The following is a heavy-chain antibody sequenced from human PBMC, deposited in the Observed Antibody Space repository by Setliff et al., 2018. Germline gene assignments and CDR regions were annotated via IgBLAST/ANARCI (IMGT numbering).Heavy chain of an antibody. V-gene: IGHV4-59*01. CDR1: GDSINNFY. CDR2: IFSDGTT. D-gene: IGHD2-2*01. CDR3: ARARPATIAGVVPGVADFGIDV. Sequence: PSETLSHTCSVSGDSINNFYWNWIRQSPGTGLEWIGYIFSDGTTYYNPSLKSRVAMSVDTSKKQFSLSLSAVTAADTAVYYCARARPATIAGVVPGVADFGIDVWGQGTTVTVSS. J-gene: IGHJ6*02.